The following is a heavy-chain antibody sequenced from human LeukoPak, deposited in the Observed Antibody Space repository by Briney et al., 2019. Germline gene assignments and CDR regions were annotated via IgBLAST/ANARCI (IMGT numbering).Heavy chain of an antibody. D-gene: IGHD6-13*01. CDR2: ISGSGGST. J-gene: IGHJ6*03. V-gene: IGHV3-23*01. CDR3: AKEGLNIAAAGTCRLHYYYYVDV. CDR1: GFTFSSYG. Sequence: GGTLRLSCAASGFTFSSYGMSWVRQAPGKGLEWVSAISGSGGSTYYADSVKGRFTISRDNSKNTLYLQMNSLRAEDTAVYYCAKEGLNIAAAGTCRLHYYYYVDVWGKGTTVTISS.